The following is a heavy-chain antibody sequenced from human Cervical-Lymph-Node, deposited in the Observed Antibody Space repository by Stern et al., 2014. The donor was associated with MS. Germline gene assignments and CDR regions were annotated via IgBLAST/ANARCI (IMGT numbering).Heavy chain of an antibody. J-gene: IGHJ6*02. Sequence: QLQLQESGPGLVKPSGTLSLTCTISGGSLKSRSYYWVWIRQPPGKGLEWIGSVYYDGSTYYNPSFTSRVTIYEDTSKNHFSLQLSSATAADTAVYYCARSQDIVVVSAATVEGYYYFGMDVWGQGTTVTVSS. D-gene: IGHD2-2*01. V-gene: IGHV4-39*02. CDR3: ARSQDIVVVSAATVEGYYYFGMDV. CDR1: GGSLKSRSYY. CDR2: VYYDGST.